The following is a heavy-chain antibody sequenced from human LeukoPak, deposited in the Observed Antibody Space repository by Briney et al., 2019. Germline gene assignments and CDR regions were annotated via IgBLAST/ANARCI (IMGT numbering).Heavy chain of an antibody. CDR3: ALLQEAGTGFDY. Sequence: GGSLRLSCAASGFTFSSYSMNWVRQAPGKGLEWVSSISSSSSYIYYADSVKGRFTISRDNAKNSLYLQMNSLRAEDTAVYYCALLQEAGTGFDYWGQGTLVTVSS. CDR2: ISSSSSYI. CDR1: GFTFSSYS. J-gene: IGHJ4*02. D-gene: IGHD6-19*01. V-gene: IGHV3-21*01.